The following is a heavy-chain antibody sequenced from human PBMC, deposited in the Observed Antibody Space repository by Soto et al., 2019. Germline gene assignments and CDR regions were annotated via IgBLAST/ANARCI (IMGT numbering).Heavy chain of an antibody. J-gene: IGHJ6*02. CDR2: IYYSGST. Sequence: PSETLSLTCTVSVGSISSGGYYWSWIRQHPGKGLEWIGYIYYSGSTYYNPSLKSRVTISVDTSKNQFSLKLSFVTAADTAVYYCARSGSSSPHYYYYYGMDVWGQGTTVTVSS. CDR3: ARSGSSSPHYYYYYGMDV. CDR1: VGSISSGGYY. D-gene: IGHD6-6*01. V-gene: IGHV4-31*03.